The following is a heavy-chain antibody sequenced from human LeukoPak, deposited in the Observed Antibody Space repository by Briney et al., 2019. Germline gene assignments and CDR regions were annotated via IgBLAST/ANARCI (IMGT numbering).Heavy chain of an antibody. Sequence: GGSLRLSCAASGFTFSDYYMSWIRQAPGKGLEWVSYISTSRSTYTNYADSVKGRFTISRDNARNSLYLQMNSLRAEDTAVYYCAKLGTSDDYWGQGTLVTVSS. CDR3: AKLGTSDDY. CDR1: GFTFSDYY. CDR2: ISTSRSTYT. V-gene: IGHV3-11*03. D-gene: IGHD2-2*01. J-gene: IGHJ4*02.